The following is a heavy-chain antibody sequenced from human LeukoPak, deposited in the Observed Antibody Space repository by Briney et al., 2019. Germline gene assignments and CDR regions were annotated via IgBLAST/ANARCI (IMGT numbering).Heavy chain of an antibody. CDR3: AMSSGYCSSTSCSRRAEYFQH. J-gene: IGHJ1*01. Sequence: SVKVSCKASGGTFSSYTISWVRQAPGQGLEWMGRIIPILGIANYAQKFQGRVTITADKSTSTAYMELSSLRSEDTAVYYYAMSSGYCSSTSCSRRAEYFQHWGQGTLVTVSS. D-gene: IGHD2-2*01. V-gene: IGHV1-69*02. CDR2: IIPILGIA. CDR1: GGTFSSYT.